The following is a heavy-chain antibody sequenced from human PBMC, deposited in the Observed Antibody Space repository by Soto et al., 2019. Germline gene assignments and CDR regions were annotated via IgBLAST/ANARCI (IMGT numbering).Heavy chain of an antibody. CDR1: GFTFSSYA. CDR2: ISGSGGST. V-gene: IGHV3-23*01. CDR3: AKGPLWFGDGDYDY. Sequence: GGSLRLSCAASGFTFSSYAMSWVRQAPGKGLEWVSAISGSGGSTYYADSVKGRFTISRDNSKNTLYLQMNSLRAEDTAVYYCAKGPLWFGDGDYDYWGQGTLVTVSS. D-gene: IGHD3-10*01. J-gene: IGHJ4*02.